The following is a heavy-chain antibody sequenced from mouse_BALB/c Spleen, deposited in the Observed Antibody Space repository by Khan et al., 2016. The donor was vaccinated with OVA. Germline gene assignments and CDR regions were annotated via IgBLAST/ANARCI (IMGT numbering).Heavy chain of an antibody. D-gene: IGHD1-1*01. Sequence: EVELVESGGGLVQPGRSQKLSCAASGFTFNSYGMHWVRQAPKKGLEWVASISGDSNTIYYADTVKGRFTISRDNPKNTLFLQMTSLMSEDTAMYYCATSYFYGYYFDYWGPGTTLTVS. CDR1: GFTFNSYG. CDR3: ATSYFYGYYFDY. V-gene: IGHV5-17*02. J-gene: IGHJ2*01. CDR2: ISGDSNTI.